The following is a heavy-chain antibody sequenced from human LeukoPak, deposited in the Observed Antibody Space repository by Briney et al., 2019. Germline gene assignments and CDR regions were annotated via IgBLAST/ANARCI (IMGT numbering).Heavy chain of an antibody. D-gene: IGHD2-2*02. Sequence: SGGSLRLSCAASGFTFSNYAMSWVRQAPGKGLEWVSSISGSGDIYYADSVKGRFTISRDNSRSTFYLRMNSLRVEDTAVYFCARGDEGDCASTSCYKWFDPWGQGTLVTVSS. V-gene: IGHV3-23*01. J-gene: IGHJ5*02. CDR2: ISGSGDI. CDR3: ARGDEGDCASTSCYKWFDP. CDR1: GFTFSNYA.